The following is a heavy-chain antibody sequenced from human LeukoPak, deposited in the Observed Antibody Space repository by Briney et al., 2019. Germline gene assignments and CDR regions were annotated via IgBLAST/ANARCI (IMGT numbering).Heavy chain of an antibody. J-gene: IGHJ4*02. CDR3: ARGPYRSNWYVDY. D-gene: IGHD6-13*01. CDR1: GFTLSSYE. CDR2: ISRTGNSK. V-gene: IGHV3-48*03. Sequence: PGGSLRLSCAASGFTLSSYEMNWVRLAPGKGLEWISYISRTGNSKYYADSVKGRFTISRDSTKNSLYLQMNSLRAEDTAVYYCARGPYRSNWYVDYWGQGTLVTVAS.